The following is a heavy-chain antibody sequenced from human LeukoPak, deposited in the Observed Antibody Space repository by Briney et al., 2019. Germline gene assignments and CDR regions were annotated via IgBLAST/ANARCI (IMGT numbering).Heavy chain of an antibody. Sequence: HSQTLSLTCAVSGGSISSGGYSWSWIRQPPGKGLEWIGYIYHSGSTYYNPSLKSRVTISVDRSKNQFPLKLSSVTAADTAVYYCAREGYSSSWYGGAFDIWGQGTMVTVSS. D-gene: IGHD6-13*01. J-gene: IGHJ3*02. CDR1: GGSISSGGYS. V-gene: IGHV4-30-2*01. CDR2: IYHSGST. CDR3: AREGYSSSWYGGAFDI.